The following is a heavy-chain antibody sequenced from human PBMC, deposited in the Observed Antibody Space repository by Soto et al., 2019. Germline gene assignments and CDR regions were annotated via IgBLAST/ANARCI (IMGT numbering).Heavy chain of an antibody. CDR1: GGSISGSY. Sequence: PSETLSLTCSVSGGSISGSYLSWMRQSPGKGLEWLGYVYYTGSTNYSPSLRSRVSISLDTSKNEFSLRLSSVTAADTAVYFCARSVAVPGAHIDYWGQGTQVTVYS. CDR2: VYYTGST. CDR3: ARSVAVPGAHIDY. J-gene: IGHJ4*02. D-gene: IGHD6-19*01. V-gene: IGHV4-59*01.